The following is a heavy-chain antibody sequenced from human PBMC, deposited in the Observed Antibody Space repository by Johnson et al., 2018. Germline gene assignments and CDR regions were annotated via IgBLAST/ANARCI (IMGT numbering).Heavy chain of an antibody. CDR1: GGPFRCFS. J-gene: IGHJ3*01. CDR2: IYYTGTT. CDR3: AMVPSQYVDV. Sequence: QVQLQQWGPGLVKPSETLSLTCGVFGGPFRCFSWAWIRQAPGKGLEWIGEIYYTGTTTYNPNLQSRLSLSLDTSKRQVSLRLPSVTAADSGVDYCAMVPSQYVDVWGQGTRVTVAS. D-gene: IGHD2-2*01. V-gene: IGHV4-34*01.